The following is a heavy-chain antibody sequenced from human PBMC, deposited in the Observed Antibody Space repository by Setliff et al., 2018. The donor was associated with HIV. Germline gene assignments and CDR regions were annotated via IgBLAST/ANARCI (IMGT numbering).Heavy chain of an antibody. Sequence: SETLSLTCTVSGGSISSSSYYWGWIRQPVGKGLEWIGRIYTSGSTNYNPSLKSRVTMSVDTSKNQFSLKLSSVTAADTAVYYCARDFAGGYYDSSGYYDYWGQGTLVTVSS. CDR1: GGSISSSSYY. CDR2: IYTSGST. V-gene: IGHV4-61*02. CDR3: ARDFAGGYYDSSGYYDY. D-gene: IGHD3-22*01. J-gene: IGHJ4*02.